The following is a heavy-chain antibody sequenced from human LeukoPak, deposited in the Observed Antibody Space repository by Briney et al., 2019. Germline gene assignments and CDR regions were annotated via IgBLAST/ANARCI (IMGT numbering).Heavy chain of an antibody. D-gene: IGHD6-19*01. CDR3: AKNGAVSGYADY. J-gene: IGHJ4*02. V-gene: IGHV3-48*01. CDR1: GFTFSIYS. Sequence: GGSLRLSCAASGFTFSIYSMSWARQAPGKGLEWVSYISSSSSTINYADSVKGRFTISRDDAKNSLYLQINSLRAEDAAVYYCAKNGAVSGYADYWGQGTLVTVSS. CDR2: ISSSSSTI.